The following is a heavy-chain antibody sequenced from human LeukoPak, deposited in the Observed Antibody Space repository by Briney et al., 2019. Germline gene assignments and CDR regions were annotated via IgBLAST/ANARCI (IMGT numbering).Heavy chain of an antibody. CDR3: ARDVQGGYCSSASCYSDY. CDR1: GFTFSSYW. CDR2: INSDGSST. Sequence: GGSLRLSCAASGFTFSSYWMHWVRQAPRKGLVRVSRINSDGSSTIYADSVRGRFTISRDNSKNTLYLQMNSLRDDDTAVYYCARDVQGGYCSSASCYSDYWGQGTLVTVSS. J-gene: IGHJ4*02. V-gene: IGHV3-74*01. D-gene: IGHD2-2*01.